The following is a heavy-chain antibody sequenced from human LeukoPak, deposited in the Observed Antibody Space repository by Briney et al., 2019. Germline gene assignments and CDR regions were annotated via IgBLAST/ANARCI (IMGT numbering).Heavy chain of an antibody. CDR2: TNAANGNT. Sequence: ASVKVSCKASGYTFSFYAIHWMRQAPGQRLEWMGWTNAANGNTQYSQDFQGRVTITRDISASTAYMEVGSLRSDDMAAYYCARGLSSSGWLLDYWGQGTLVTVSS. D-gene: IGHD6-19*01. V-gene: IGHV1-3*02. CDR1: GYTFSFYA. CDR3: ARGLSSSGWLLDY. J-gene: IGHJ4*02.